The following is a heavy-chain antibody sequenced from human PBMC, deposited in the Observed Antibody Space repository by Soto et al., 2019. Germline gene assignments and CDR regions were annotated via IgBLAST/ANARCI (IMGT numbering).Heavy chain of an antibody. CDR1: GGSFSGYY. CDR3: ARDKITALFDY. V-gene: IGHV4-34*01. J-gene: IGHJ4*02. D-gene: IGHD3-10*01. CDR2: INHSGST. Sequence: QVQLQQWGAGLLKPSETLSLTCAVYGGSFSGYYWTWIRQPPGTGLEWIGEINHSGSTNYNPSLKXXVTISVDTSKNQYSLKLTSVTAADTAVYYCARDKITALFDYWGQGTLVTVSS.